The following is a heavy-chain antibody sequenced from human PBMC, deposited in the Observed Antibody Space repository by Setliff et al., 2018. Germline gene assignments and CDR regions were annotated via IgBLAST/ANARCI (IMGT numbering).Heavy chain of an antibody. Sequence: SETLSLTCTVSGDSISDASICAWIRQPPGKGLEFIGYVYCSGAASYDPSFKSRVTMSVDTSKTQFSLKLNSLTAADTAVYYCARGGTYRYFDYWGQGALVTVSS. CDR2: VYCSGAA. V-gene: IGHV4-59*01. CDR3: ARGGTYRYFDY. J-gene: IGHJ4*02. CDR1: GDSISDAS.